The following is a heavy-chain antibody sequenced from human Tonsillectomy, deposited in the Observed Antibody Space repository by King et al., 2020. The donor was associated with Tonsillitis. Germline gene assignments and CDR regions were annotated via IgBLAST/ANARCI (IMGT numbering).Heavy chain of an antibody. J-gene: IGHJ3*02. CDR3: AREPDFGANSGAFDI. D-gene: IGHD4-23*01. CDR1: GGSIDSFY. CDR2: IYYSGST. Sequence: VQLQESGPGLVKPSETLSLTCTVSGGSIDSFYWSWIRQPPGKGLECIGYIYYSGSTNYTPSLRSLVTISLDMSKNQFSLKLNSVTAADTAVFYCAREPDFGANSGAFDIWGQGTMVTVSS. V-gene: IGHV4-59*01.